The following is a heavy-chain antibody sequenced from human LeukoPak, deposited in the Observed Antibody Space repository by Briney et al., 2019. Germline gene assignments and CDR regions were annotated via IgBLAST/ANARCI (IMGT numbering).Heavy chain of an antibody. Sequence: QPGGSLRLSCAASGFTFSSYEMNWVRQAPGKGLEWVSYISSSGSTIYYADSVKGRFTISRDNAKNSLYLQMNSLRAEDTAVYYCARDEYYYDSSGYYFPGGLHYWGQGTLVTVSS. D-gene: IGHD3-22*01. CDR1: GFTFSSYE. J-gene: IGHJ4*02. CDR2: ISSSGSTI. V-gene: IGHV3-48*03. CDR3: ARDEYYYDSSGYYFPGGLHY.